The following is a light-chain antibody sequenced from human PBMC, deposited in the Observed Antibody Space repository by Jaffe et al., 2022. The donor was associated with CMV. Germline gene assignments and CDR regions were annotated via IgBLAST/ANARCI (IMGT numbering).Light chain of an antibody. Sequence: DIVMTQSPATLSVSPGEGATLSCRASQTVTSSLAWYQQKAGQAPRLLIFGASTRATGIPARFSGSGSGTDFTLTISSLQSEDFAVYFCQQYKSWPLTFGQGTRLEIK. CDR1: QTVTSS. CDR3: QQYKSWPLT. V-gene: IGKV3D-15*01. CDR2: GAS. J-gene: IGKJ2*01.